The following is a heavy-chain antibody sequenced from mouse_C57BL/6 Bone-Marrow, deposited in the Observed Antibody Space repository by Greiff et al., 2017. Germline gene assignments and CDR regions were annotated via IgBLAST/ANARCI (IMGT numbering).Heavy chain of an antibody. Sequence: QLQQSGAELVRPGASVKLSCTASGFNIKDDYMHWVKQRPEQGLEWIGWIDPENGDTEYASKFQGKATITADTSSNTAYLQLSSLTSEDTAVYYCTITTVVATGAMDYWGQGTSVTVSS. CDR3: TITTVVATGAMDY. J-gene: IGHJ4*01. CDR2: IDPENGDT. V-gene: IGHV14-4*01. CDR1: GFNIKDDY. D-gene: IGHD1-1*01.